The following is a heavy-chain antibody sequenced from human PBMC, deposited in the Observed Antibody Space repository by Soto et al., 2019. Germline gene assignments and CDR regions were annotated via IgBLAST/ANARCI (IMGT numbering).Heavy chain of an antibody. CDR3: AKDLREMATIRPDY. V-gene: IGHV3-74*01. Sequence: GGSLRLSCAASGFTFRSYGMQWVRQAPGKGLVWVSWINSDGSSTSYADSVKGRFTISRDNAKNTLYLQMNSLRAEDTAVYYCAKDLREMATIRPDYWGQGILVTVSS. CDR2: INSDGSST. D-gene: IGHD5-12*01. CDR1: GFTFRSYG. J-gene: IGHJ4*02.